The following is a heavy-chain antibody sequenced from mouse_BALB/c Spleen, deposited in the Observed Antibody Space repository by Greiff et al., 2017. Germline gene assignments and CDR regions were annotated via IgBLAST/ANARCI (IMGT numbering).Heavy chain of an antibody. CDR2: IRNKANGYTT. CDR1: GFTFTDYY. V-gene: IGHV7-3*02. CDR3: ARDVYYQFAY. J-gene: IGHJ3*01. D-gene: IGHD1-1*01. Sequence: EVQVVESGGGLVQPGGSLRLSCATSGFTFTDYYMSWVRQPPGKALEWLGFIRNKANGYTTEYSASVKGRFTISRDNSQSILYLQMNTLRAADCATCYCARDVYYQFAYWGQGTLVTVSA.